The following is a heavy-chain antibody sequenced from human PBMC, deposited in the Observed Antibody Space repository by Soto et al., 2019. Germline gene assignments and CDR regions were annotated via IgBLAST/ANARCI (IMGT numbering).Heavy chain of an antibody. Sequence: RSLPCTVSGGSMRNYFWTWIRQPPGKGLEWIGYIHYSGTTSFFPSYNPSLRSRVTISEDTSKNQFSLKLLSVTTADTAVYFCAAGEASSRNLAPYYLDFWGQGTLVTVSS. CDR2: IHYSGTT. J-gene: IGHJ4*02. V-gene: IGHV4-59*01. D-gene: IGHD6-13*01. CDR1: GGSMRNYF. CDR3: AAGEASSRNLAPYYLDF.